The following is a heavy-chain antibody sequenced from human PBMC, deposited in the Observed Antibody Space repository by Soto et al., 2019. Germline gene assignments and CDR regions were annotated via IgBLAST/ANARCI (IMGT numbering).Heavy chain of an antibody. Sequence: SVKVSCKASGGTFSSYAISWVRQAPGQGLEWMGGIIPIFGTANYAQKFQGRVTITADESTSTAYMELGSLRSEDTAVYYCARKPGRGATMDVWGQGTTVTVSS. CDR3: ARKPGRGATMDV. CDR1: GGTFSSYA. V-gene: IGHV1-69*13. J-gene: IGHJ6*02. D-gene: IGHD1-26*01. CDR2: IIPIFGTA.